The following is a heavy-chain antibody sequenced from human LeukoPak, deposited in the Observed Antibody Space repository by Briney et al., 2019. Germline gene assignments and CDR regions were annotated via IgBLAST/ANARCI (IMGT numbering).Heavy chain of an antibody. CDR3: ASPSDSQDAFDI. V-gene: IGHV4-59*01. CDR2: IYYSGST. CDR1: GGSISSYY. J-gene: IGHJ3*02. D-gene: IGHD3-22*01. Sequence: SETLSLTCTVSGGSISSYYWSWIRQPPGKGLEWIGYIYYSGSTNYNPSLKSRVTISVDTSKNQFSLKLSSVTAADTAVYYCASPSDSQDAFDIWGQGTMVTVSS.